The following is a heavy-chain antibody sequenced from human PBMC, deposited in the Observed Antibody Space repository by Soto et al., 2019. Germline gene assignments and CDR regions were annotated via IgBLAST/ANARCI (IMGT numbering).Heavy chain of an antibody. Sequence: GGSLRLSCAASGFTFSTYAMSWVRQSPGKGLEWVSTTTGSGGTTYYADSVKGRFTISRDNSKNTLYLVMNSLRDDDTAVYYCAKVGSGESAGYYYNYFFDYWGQGALVTVSS. J-gene: IGHJ4*02. CDR2: TTGSGGTT. V-gene: IGHV3-23*01. CDR1: GFTFSTYA. CDR3: AKVGSGESAGYYYNYFFDY. D-gene: IGHD3-22*01.